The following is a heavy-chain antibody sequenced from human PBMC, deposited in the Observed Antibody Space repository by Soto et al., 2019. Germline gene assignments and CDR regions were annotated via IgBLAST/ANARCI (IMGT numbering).Heavy chain of an antibody. CDR1: GYTFTTYA. Sequence: ASVNVSCNTSGYTFTTYAMHWVRQAPGQRLEWMGWINAGGGDTKYSQRFQGRVTISRDTTASTVYMELSSLTPEDTAVYYCARGSVVRGVTTSVPHDLWGQGT. J-gene: IGHJ4*02. CDR3: ARGSVVRGVTTSVPHDL. CDR2: INAGGGDT. V-gene: IGHV1-3*01. D-gene: IGHD3-10*01.